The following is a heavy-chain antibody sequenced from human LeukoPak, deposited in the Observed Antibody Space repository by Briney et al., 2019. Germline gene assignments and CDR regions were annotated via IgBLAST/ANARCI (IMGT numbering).Heavy chain of an antibody. V-gene: IGHV4-38-2*01. Sequence: PSETLSLTCAVSGYSISSGYYWGWIRQPPGKGLEWIGRIYHSGNTYYNPSLKSRVTISLHTSKNQFSLKLSSVTAADTAVYYCARVGGYDYVWGSYRPPSNFDYWGQGTLVTVSS. J-gene: IGHJ4*02. CDR2: IYHSGNT. D-gene: IGHD3-16*02. CDR3: ARVGGYDYVWGSYRPPSNFDY. CDR1: GYSISSGYY.